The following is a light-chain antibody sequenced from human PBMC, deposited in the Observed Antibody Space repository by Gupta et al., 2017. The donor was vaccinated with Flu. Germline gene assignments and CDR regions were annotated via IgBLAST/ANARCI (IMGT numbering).Light chain of an antibody. V-gene: IGKV3-11*01. CDR3: QQRSNWLWT. J-gene: IGKJ1*01. CDR1: QSVSSY. Sequence: IVLTQSPAPLSLSPGERATLSCRASQSVSSYLAWYQQKPGQAPRLLIYDASNRATGIPARFSGSGSGTDFTLTISSLEPEDFAVYYCQQRSNWLWTFGQGTKVEIK. CDR2: DAS.